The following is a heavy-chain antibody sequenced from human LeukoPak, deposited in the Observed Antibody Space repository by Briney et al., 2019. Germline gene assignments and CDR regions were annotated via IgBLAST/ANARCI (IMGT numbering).Heavy chain of an antibody. J-gene: IGHJ2*01. V-gene: IGHV4-4*02. D-gene: IGHD3-3*01. CDR2: IYHSGST. CDR3: ARQSKSASPKYYDFWSGYGSYWYFDL. Sequence: SETLSLTCAVSGGSISSSNWWSWVRQPPGEGLEWIGEIYHSGSTNYNPSLKSRVTISVDKSKNQFSLKLSSVTAADTAVYYCARQSKSASPKYYDFWSGYGSYWYFDLWGRGILVTVSS. CDR1: GGSISSSNW.